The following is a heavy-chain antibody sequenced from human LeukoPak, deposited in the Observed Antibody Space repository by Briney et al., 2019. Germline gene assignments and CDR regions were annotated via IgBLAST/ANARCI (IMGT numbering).Heavy chain of an antibody. J-gene: IGHJ4*02. V-gene: IGHV4-30-4*01. CDR1: GGSISSGDYY. CDR3: ARGSEGLELNRFDY. Sequence: PSQTLSLTCTVSGGSISSGDYYWSWIRQPPGKGLEWIGYIYYSGSTYYNPSLKSRVTISVDTSKNQFSLKLSSVTAADTAVYYCARGSEGLELNRFDYWGQGTLVTVSS. CDR2: IYYSGST. D-gene: IGHD1-7*01.